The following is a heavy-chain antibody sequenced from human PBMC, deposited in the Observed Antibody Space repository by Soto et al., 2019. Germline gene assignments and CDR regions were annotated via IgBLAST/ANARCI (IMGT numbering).Heavy chain of an antibody. D-gene: IGHD1-26*01. CDR1: GDSVSSSNW. CDR3: ARREIQGPIDY. Sequence: SETLSLTCAVSGDSVSSSNWWGWIRQPPGKGLEWIGYIYYSGTTYYNPSLKSRVTMSVDTSKNQFSLKLTSVTAVDTALYYCARREIQGPIDYWGQGTLVTVS. CDR2: IYYSGTT. J-gene: IGHJ4*02. V-gene: IGHV4-28*01.